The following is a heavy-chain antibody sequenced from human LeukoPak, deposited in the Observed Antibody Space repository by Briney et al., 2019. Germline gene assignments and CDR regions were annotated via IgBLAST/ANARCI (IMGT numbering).Heavy chain of an antibody. D-gene: IGHD6-13*01. Sequence: GGSLRLSCAASGFTFSSYETNWVRQAPGKGLEWVSYISSSGSTIYYADSVKGRFTISRDNAKNSLYLQMNSLRAEDTAVYYCARSEGYSSSSNWFDPWGQGTLVTVSS. CDR2: ISSSGSTI. CDR3: ARSEGYSSSSNWFDP. J-gene: IGHJ5*02. CDR1: GFTFSSYE. V-gene: IGHV3-48*03.